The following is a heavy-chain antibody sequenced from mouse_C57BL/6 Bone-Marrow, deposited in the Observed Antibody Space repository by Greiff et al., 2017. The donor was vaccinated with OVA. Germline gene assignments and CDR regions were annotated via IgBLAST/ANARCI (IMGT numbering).Heavy chain of an antibody. J-gene: IGHJ2*01. CDR3: ARSLPYYYGSSSFGY. CDR2: ISPGSGGT. V-gene: IGHV1-54*01. Sequence: VQLQQSGAELVRPGTSVKVSCKASGYAFTNYLIAWVQQRPGQGLEWIGVISPGSGGTNYNEKVKGKATLTADKSSSTAYMQLSILTSEDSAVYFCARSLPYYYGSSSFGYWGQGTTLTVSS. CDR1: GYAFTNYL. D-gene: IGHD1-1*01.